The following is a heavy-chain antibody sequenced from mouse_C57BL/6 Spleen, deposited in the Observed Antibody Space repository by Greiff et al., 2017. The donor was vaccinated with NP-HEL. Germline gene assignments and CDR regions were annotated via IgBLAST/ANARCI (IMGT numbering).Heavy chain of an antibody. J-gene: IGHJ2*01. CDR2: ISDGGSYT. D-gene: IGHD4-1*01. CDR3: ARDQGELVFDY. Sequence: DVMLVESGGGLVKPGGSLKLSCAASGFTFSSYAMSWVRQTPEKRLEWVATISDGGSYTYYPDNVKGRFTISRDNAKNNLYLQMSHLKSEDTAMYYCARDQGELVFDYWGQGTTLTVSS. V-gene: IGHV5-4*01. CDR1: GFTFSSYA.